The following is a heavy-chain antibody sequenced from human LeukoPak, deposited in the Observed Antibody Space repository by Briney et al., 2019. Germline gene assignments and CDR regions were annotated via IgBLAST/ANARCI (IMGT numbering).Heavy chain of an antibody. CDR3: AKDILAVAGSWYFDY. CDR2: IWYDGSNK. CDR1: GFTFSSYG. V-gene: IGHV3-33*06. Sequence: GGSLRLSCAASGFTFSSYGMHWVRQAPGKGLEWVAVIWYDGSNKYYADSVKGRFTISRDNSKNTLYLQMNSLRAEDTAVYYCAKDILAVAGSWYFDYWAREPWSPSPQ. J-gene: IGHJ4*02. D-gene: IGHD6-19*01.